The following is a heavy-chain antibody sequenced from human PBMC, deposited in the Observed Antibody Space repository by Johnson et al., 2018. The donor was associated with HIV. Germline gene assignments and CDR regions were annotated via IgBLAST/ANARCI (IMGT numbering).Heavy chain of an antibody. CDR2: IRYDGDIT. V-gene: IGHV3-30*02. CDR3: AKGHSSGYPKDAFDI. CDR1: RFTFSRFG. D-gene: IGHD3-22*01. Sequence: VQLMESGGGVVQPGRSLRLSCVASRFTFSRFGMHWVRQAPGKGLEWVAFIRYDGDITYYVDSVKGRFTISRDNSKNTLYLQMNSLRTEDTAMYYCAKGHSSGYPKDAFDIWGRGTIVTVSS. J-gene: IGHJ3*02.